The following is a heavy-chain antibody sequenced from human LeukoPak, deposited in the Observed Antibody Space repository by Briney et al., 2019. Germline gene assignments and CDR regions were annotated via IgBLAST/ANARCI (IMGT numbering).Heavy chain of an antibody. CDR1: GYTFTGYY. CDR3: AKAAGIQLWPHGPLGY. CDR2: INPNSGGT. J-gene: IGHJ4*02. V-gene: IGHV1-2*02. Sequence: ASVKVSCKASGYTFTGYYMHWVRQAPGQGLEWMGWINPNSGGTNYAQKFQGRVTMTRDTSISTAYMELSRLRSDDTAVYYCAKAAGIQLWPHGPLGYWGQGTLVTVSS. D-gene: IGHD5-18*01.